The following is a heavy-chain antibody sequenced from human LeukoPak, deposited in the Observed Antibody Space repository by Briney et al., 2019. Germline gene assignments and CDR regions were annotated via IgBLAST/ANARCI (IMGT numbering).Heavy chain of an antibody. V-gene: IGHV3-21*01. CDR1: GFTFSSYS. Sequence: TTGGSLRLSCAASGFTFSSYSMSWVRQAPGKGLEWVSSISSSSSYIYYADSVKGRFTISRDNAKNSLYLQMNSLRAEDTAVYYCARGWYGVSGSYYYYMDVWGKGTTVTVSS. CDR2: ISSSSSYI. J-gene: IGHJ6*03. D-gene: IGHD6-13*01. CDR3: ARGWYGVSGSYYYYMDV.